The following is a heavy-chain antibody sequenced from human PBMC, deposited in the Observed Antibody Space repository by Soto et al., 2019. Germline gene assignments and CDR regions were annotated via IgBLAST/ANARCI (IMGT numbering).Heavy chain of an antibody. D-gene: IGHD6-13*01. Sequence: SETLSLTCTASGGSISSGGYYWSWIRQHPGKGLEWIGYIYYSGSTYYNPSLKSRVTISVDTSKNQFSLKLSSVTAADTAVYYCARDRRIAAAAREGHSGMDVWGQGTTVTVSS. CDR1: GGSISSGGYY. CDR3: ARDRRIAAAAREGHSGMDV. J-gene: IGHJ6*02. V-gene: IGHV4-31*03. CDR2: IYYSGST.